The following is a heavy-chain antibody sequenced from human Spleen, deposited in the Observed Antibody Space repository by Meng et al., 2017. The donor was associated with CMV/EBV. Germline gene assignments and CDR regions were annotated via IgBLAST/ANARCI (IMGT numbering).Heavy chain of an antibody. Sequence: GSLRLSCTVSGGSVNSNSYYWSWIRQPPGKGLEWIGFIYYSGSTNYNPSLKSRVTISVDTSKNQFSLKLSSVTAADTAVYYCAEGDDAFDIWGQGTMVTVSS. D-gene: IGHD3-10*01. V-gene: IGHV4-61*01. CDR1: GGSVNSNSYY. CDR3: AEGDDAFDI. CDR2: IYYSGST. J-gene: IGHJ3*02.